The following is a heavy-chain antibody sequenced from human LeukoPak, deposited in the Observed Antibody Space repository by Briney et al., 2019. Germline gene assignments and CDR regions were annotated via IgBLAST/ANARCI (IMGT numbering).Heavy chain of an antibody. CDR2: INHSGST. V-gene: IGHV4-34*01. J-gene: IGHJ4*02. CDR3: ATPGLARAY. Sequence: SETLSLTCAVYGGSFSGYYWSWIRQPPGKGLEWIGEINHSGSTNNNPSLKSRVTISVDTSKNQFSLKLSYVTAADTAVYYCATPGLARAYWGQGTLVTVSS. D-gene: IGHD1-14*01. CDR1: GGSFSGYY.